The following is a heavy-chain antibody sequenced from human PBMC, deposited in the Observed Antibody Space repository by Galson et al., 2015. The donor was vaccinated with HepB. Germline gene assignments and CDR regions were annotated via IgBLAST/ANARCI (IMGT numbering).Heavy chain of an antibody. Sequence: SVKVSCKASGYTFTSYGISWVRQAPGQGLEWMGWISAYNGNTNYAQKLQGRVTMTTDTSTSTAYMELRSLRSDDTAVYYCARELKGWADSSGWVHMDNWFDPWGQGTLVTVSS. J-gene: IGHJ5*02. CDR1: GYTFTSYG. D-gene: IGHD6-19*01. V-gene: IGHV1-18*04. CDR2: ISAYNGNT. CDR3: ARELKGWADSSGWVHMDNWFDP.